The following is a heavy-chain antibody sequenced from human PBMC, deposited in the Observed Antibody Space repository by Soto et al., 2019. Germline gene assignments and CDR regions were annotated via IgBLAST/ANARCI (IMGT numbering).Heavy chain of an antibody. Sequence: SVKVSCKASGGTFSSYAISWVRQAPGQGLEWMGGIIPIFGTANYAQKFQGRVTITADESTSTAYMELSSLRSEDTAVYYCAREADYGGPPGTHQLWFDPWGQGTLVTVS. CDR1: GGTFSSYA. J-gene: IGHJ5*02. D-gene: IGHD4-17*01. CDR3: AREADYGGPPGTHQLWFDP. V-gene: IGHV1-69*13. CDR2: IIPIFGTA.